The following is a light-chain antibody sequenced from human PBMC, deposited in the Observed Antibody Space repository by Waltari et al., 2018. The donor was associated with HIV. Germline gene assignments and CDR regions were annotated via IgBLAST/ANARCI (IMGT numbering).Light chain of an antibody. V-gene: IGKV1-39*01. J-gene: IGKJ2*01. Sequence: DIQMTQSPSSLSAFVGDTVTITCRTSQTITNYLNWYQQKPGEAPTLLIYSISTLQSGVPSRIRGSGSGTNFTLTINNLQPEDIATYFCQQSYTTLPYTFGKGTKVEVK. CDR3: QQSYTTLPYT. CDR1: QTITNY. CDR2: SIS.